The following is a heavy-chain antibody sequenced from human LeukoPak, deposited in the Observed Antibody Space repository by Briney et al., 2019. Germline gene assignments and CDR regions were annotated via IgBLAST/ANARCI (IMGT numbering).Heavy chain of an antibody. D-gene: IGHD3-3*01. CDR2: ISPSGDRT. CDR1: GFTFTNHP. V-gene: IGHV3-64*02. CDR3: ARAFRPASDPHDFYDF. Sequence: GGSLRLSCAASGFTFTNHPMHWVRQASGKRLQYVSAISPSGDRTWYTDSVKGRFTISRDNSKNTMYLQMGSLRPEDMGVYYCARAFRPASDPHDFYDFWGRGTTVTVSS. J-gene: IGHJ6*02.